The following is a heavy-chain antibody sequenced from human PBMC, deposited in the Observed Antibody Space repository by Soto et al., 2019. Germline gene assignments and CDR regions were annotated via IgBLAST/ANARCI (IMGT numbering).Heavy chain of an antibody. CDR1: ADSISSYY. D-gene: IGHD2-15*01. Sequence: SETLSLTCSVSADSISSYYWSWIRQPPGKGLEWIGYIYYSGSTNYNPSLKSRVTISVDTSKNQFSLKLSSVTAADTAMYYCARLYCSGGTCDAFDIWGQGTMVT. V-gene: IGHV4-59*13. J-gene: IGHJ3*02. CDR3: ARLYCSGGTCDAFDI. CDR2: IYYSGST.